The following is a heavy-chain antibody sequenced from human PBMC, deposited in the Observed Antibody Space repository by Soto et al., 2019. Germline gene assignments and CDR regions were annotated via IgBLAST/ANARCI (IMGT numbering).Heavy chain of an antibody. CDR1: GYTFTSYA. CDR2: INTNTGNP. Sequence: ASVKVSCKASGYTFTSYAMNWVRQAPGQGLEWMGWINTNTGNPTYAQGFTGRFVFSLDTSVSTAYLQICSLKAEDTAVYYCARSTPGYYDILTGYHGGDWFDPWGQGTLVTVSS. D-gene: IGHD3-9*01. CDR3: ARSTPGYYDILTGYHGGDWFDP. V-gene: IGHV7-4-1*01. J-gene: IGHJ5*02.